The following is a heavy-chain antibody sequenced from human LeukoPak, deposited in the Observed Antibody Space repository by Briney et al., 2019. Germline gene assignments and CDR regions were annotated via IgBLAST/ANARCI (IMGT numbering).Heavy chain of an antibody. Sequence: SVKVSCKASEGTFSSYAISWVRQAPGQGLEWMGALIPIFGTATYAQKFQGRVTITADESTSTAYMELSSLRSEDTAVYYCASIGGLAARSYYYYMDVWGKGTTVTVSS. D-gene: IGHD6-6*01. V-gene: IGHV1-69*13. CDR3: ASIGGLAARSYYYYMDV. J-gene: IGHJ6*03. CDR2: LIPIFGTA. CDR1: EGTFSSYA.